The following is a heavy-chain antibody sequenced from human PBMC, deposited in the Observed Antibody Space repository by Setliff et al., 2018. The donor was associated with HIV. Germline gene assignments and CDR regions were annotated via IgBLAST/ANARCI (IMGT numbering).Heavy chain of an antibody. J-gene: IGHJ4*02. CDR2: IYSSGST. Sequence: SETLSLTCSVSGGSMSTYYWSWIRQPAGKGLEWIGRIYSSGSTIYNPSLRSRVTMSVDTSKSQFSLNLNSVTAADTAVYYCARDRGIYNTAKGLDYWGQGTLVTVSS. V-gene: IGHV4-4*07. D-gene: IGHD3-10*01. CDR1: GGSMSTYY. CDR3: ARDRGIYNTAKGLDY.